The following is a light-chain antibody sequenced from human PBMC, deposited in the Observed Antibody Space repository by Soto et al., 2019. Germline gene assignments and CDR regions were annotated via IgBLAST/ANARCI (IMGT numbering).Light chain of an antibody. Sequence: QLVLTQSPSASASLGASVKLTCTLSSGHSSYAIAWHQQQPEKGPRYLMKLNSDGSHSKGDGTPDRFSGSSSGAERYLTISSLQSEDEADYYCQTWGTGTWVFGGGTKVTVL. CDR3: QTWGTGTWV. V-gene: IGLV4-69*01. J-gene: IGLJ3*02. CDR1: SGHSSYA. CDR2: LNSDGSH.